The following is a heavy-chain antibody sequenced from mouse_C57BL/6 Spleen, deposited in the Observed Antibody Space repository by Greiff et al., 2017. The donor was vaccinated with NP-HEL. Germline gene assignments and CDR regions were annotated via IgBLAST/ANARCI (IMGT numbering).Heavy chain of an antibody. Sequence: QVQLQQSGAELVRPGSSVKLSCKASGYTFTSYWMHWVKQRPIQGLEWIGNIDPSDSETHYNQKFKDKATLTVDKSSITAYMQLSSLTSEDSAGYYCARDSNYVSFDYWGQGTTLTVSS. CDR3: ARDSNYVSFDY. J-gene: IGHJ2*01. V-gene: IGHV1-52*01. CDR1: GYTFTSYW. D-gene: IGHD2-5*01. CDR2: IDPSDSET.